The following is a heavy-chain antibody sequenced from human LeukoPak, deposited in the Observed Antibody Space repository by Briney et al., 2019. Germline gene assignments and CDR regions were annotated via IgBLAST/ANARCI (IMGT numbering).Heavy chain of an antibody. CDR2: IRYDGSNK. J-gene: IGHJ4*02. CDR1: GLTFSSYG. V-gene: IGHV3-30*02. Sequence: GGSLRLSCAASGLTFSSYGMHWVRQAPGKGLEWVAFIRYDGSNKYYADSVKGRFTISRDNSKNTLYLQMNSLRAEDTAVYYCAKASVYYGSGSYYSNYFDYWGQGTLVTVSS. CDR3: AKASVYYGSGSYYSNYFDY. D-gene: IGHD3-10*01.